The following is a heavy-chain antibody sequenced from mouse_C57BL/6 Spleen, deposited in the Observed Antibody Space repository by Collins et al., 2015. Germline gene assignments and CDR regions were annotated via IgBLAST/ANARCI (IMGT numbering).Heavy chain of an antibody. CDR1: GYTFTDYS. D-gene: IGHD1-1*01. Sequence: QIQLVQSGPELKKPGETVKISCKASGYTFTDYSMHWVKQAPGKGLKWMGWINTETGEPTYADDFKGRFAFSLETSASTAYLQINNLKNEDTATYFCARNFITTVRFYWYFDVWGAGTTVTVSS. CDR3: ARNFITTVRFYWYFDV. CDR2: INTETGEP. J-gene: IGHJ1*01. V-gene: IGHV9-2-1*01.